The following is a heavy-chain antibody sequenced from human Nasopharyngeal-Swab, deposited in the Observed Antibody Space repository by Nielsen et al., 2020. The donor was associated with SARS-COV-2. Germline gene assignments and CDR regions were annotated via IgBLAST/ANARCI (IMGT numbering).Heavy chain of an antibody. CDR3: ATSIAVAGTKHSYYYYYGMDV. Sequence: SVKVSCKASGGTFSSYAISWVRQAPGQGLEWMGGIIPIFDTANYAQKFQGRVTITADESTSTAYMELSSLRSEDTAVYYCATSIAVAGTKHSYYYYYGMDVWGQGTTVTVSS. CDR1: GGTFSSYA. CDR2: IIPIFDTA. V-gene: IGHV1-69*13. J-gene: IGHJ6*02. D-gene: IGHD6-19*01.